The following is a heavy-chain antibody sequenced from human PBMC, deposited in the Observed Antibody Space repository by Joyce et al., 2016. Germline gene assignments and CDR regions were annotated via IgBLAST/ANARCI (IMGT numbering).Heavy chain of an antibody. D-gene: IGHD3-9*01. V-gene: IGHV3-49*03. CDR1: GFTFGDYP. CDR2: IRSKAYGGTT. CDR3: TRDLRYFQRYYFDY. Sequence: EVQLVESGGGLVQPGRSLRLSCTASGFTFGDYPTSWFRQAPGKGLEWVGFIRSKAYGGTTEYAASVKGRFTISRDDSKSIAYLQMNSLKTEDTAVYYCTRDLRYFQRYYFDYWGQGTLVTVSS. J-gene: IGHJ4*02.